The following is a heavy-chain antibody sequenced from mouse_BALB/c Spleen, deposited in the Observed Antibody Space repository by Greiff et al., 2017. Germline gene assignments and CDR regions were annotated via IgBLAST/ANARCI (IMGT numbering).Heavy chain of an antibody. J-gene: IGHJ3*01. V-gene: IGHV14-3*02. CDR3: ARSLYDYDGAWFAY. Sequence: EVQLQQSGAELVKPGASVKLSCTASGFNIKDTYMHWVKQRPEQGLEWIGRIDPANGNTKYDPKFQGKATITADTSSNTAYLQLSSLTSEDTAVYYCARSLYDYDGAWFAYWGQGTLVTVSA. D-gene: IGHD2-4*01. CDR2: IDPANGNT. CDR1: GFNIKDTY.